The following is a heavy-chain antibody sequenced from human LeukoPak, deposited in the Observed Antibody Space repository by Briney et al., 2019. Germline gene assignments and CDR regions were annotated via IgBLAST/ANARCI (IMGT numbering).Heavy chain of an antibody. CDR3: ARVNYYDSSGTTNDAFDI. Sequence: SETLSLTCTVSGGSISSYYWSWIRQTPGKGLEWIGYIYYSGSTNYNPSLKSRVTISVDTSKNQFSLKLSFVTAADTAVYYCARVNYYDSSGTTNDAFDIWGQGTMVTVSS. D-gene: IGHD3-22*01. V-gene: IGHV4-59*01. CDR2: IYYSGST. CDR1: GGSISSYY. J-gene: IGHJ3*02.